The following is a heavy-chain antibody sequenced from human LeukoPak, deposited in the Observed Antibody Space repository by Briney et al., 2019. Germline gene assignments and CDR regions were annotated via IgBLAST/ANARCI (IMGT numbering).Heavy chain of an antibody. CDR3: ARDATAFDY. J-gene: IGHJ4*02. CDR1: GFNFSIHW. V-gene: IGHV3-48*04. Sequence: PGGSLRLSCAASGFNFSIHWMTWVRQAPGKGLEWVSYISSSGSTIYYADSVKGRFTISRDNAKNSLYLQMNSLRAEDTAVYYCARDATAFDYWGQGTLVTVSS. CDR2: ISSSGSTI.